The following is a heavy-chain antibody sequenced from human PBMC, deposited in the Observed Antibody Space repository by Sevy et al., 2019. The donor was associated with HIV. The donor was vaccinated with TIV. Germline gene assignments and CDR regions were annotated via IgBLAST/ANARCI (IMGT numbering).Heavy chain of an antibody. Sequence: GGSLRLSCAASGFTFSNAWMIWVRQAPGKGLEWVGRIKSKTDGGTTDYAAPVKGRFTISRDDSKNTLYLQMNSLKTEDTAVYYCTTGFTIFGVVTFDYWGQGTLVTVSS. V-gene: IGHV3-15*01. CDR3: TTGFTIFGVVTFDY. J-gene: IGHJ4*02. D-gene: IGHD3-3*01. CDR2: IKSKTDGGTT. CDR1: GFTFSNAW.